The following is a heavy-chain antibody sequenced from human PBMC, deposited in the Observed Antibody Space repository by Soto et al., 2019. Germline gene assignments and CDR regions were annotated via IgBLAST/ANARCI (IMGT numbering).Heavy chain of an antibody. V-gene: IGHV4-31*03. D-gene: IGHD3-10*02. CDR3: ARVYTVNYVGYFDL. CDR2: IFYTGST. Sequence: QVQLQESGPGLVKPSQTLSLTCTVSGGPTSSDGYYWSWLRQHPGQGLDVIGYIFYTGSTYSSPYLKSRVAMSLDTSKNQFSLRLNSVTAAATDVYYCARVYTVNYVGYFDLWGQGTLVTVCS. J-gene: IGHJ4*02. CDR1: GGPTSSDGYY.